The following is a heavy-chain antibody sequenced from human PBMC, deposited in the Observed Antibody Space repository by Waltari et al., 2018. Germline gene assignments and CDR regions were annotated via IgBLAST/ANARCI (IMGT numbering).Heavy chain of an antibody. CDR2: TNADGRCM. CDR1: GFTFSSYW. CDR3: VSVSLNPSFDC. J-gene: IGHJ4*02. V-gene: IGHV3-74*02. Sequence: EVQLVESGGGLVQPGGSLRLPCAVSGFTFSSYWMHWCRQAPGEGLVWRSRTNADGRCMNDGDSVDGRFTMTRDNAKDTVYLKMNSLSAEDTAIYYCVSVSLNPSFDCWGQGTLVTVSS.